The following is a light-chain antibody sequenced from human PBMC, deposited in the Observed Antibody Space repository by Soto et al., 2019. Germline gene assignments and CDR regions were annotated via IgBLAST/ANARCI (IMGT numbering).Light chain of an antibody. CDR2: WAS. V-gene: IGKV4-1*01. Sequence: DVVLTQSPGSLAVSLGERATINSKSSQSVLYSSNNMNYLAWYQQKAGQPPKLLIYWASTRESGVPDRFGGSGSGTEFTLTISSLQAEDVAVYYCQQYYSTPWTFGQGTKVDIK. CDR3: QQYYSTPWT. J-gene: IGKJ1*01. CDR1: QSVLYSSNNMNY.